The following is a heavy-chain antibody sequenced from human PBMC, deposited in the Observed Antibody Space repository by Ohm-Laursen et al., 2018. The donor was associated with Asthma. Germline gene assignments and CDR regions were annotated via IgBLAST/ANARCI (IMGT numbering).Heavy chain of an antibody. CDR2: IYYSGST. Sequence: TLSLTCTVSGGSISSGGHYWSWIRQHPGKGLEWIGYIYYSGSTYYNPSLKSRVTISVDTSKNQFSLKLSSVTAADTAVYYCAREQVGAIFDYWGQGTLVTVSS. J-gene: IGHJ4*02. CDR1: GGSISSGGHY. CDR3: AREQVGAIFDY. V-gene: IGHV4-31*02. D-gene: IGHD1-26*01.